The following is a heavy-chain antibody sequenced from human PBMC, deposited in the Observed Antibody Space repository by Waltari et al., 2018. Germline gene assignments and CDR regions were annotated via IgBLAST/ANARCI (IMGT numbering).Heavy chain of an antibody. J-gene: IGHJ4*02. CDR3: ARGTRDSRGRIDY. Sequence: EVQLVESGGGLVQPGGSLRLSCAASGFTFSSYWLHWGRQAPGKGLVCVSRINSDGSSTSYADSVKGRFTISRDNAKNTLYLQMNSLRAEDTAVYYCARGTRDSRGRIDYWGQGTLVTVSS. CDR1: GFTFSSYW. D-gene: IGHD1-1*01. CDR2: INSDGSST. V-gene: IGHV3-74*01.